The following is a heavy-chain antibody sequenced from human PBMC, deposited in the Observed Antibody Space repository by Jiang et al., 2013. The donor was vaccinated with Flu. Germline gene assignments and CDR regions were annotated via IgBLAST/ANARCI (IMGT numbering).Heavy chain of an antibody. CDR3: ARNSSSSPWFDP. J-gene: IGHJ5*02. D-gene: IGHD3-22*01. Sequence: LLKPSETLSLTCTVSGGSVTSPTDYWGWIRQPPGKALEWIATIYYIGTTYYNPSLKSRVTMSLDMSRNQFSLNLRSVTAADTAIYYCARNSSSSPWFDPWGQGTKVVVSS. CDR2: IYYIGTT. V-gene: IGHV4-39*07. CDR1: GGSVTSPTDY.